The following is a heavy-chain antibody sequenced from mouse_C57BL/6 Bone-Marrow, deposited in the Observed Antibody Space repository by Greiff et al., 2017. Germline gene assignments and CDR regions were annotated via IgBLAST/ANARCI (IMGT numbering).Heavy chain of an antibody. CDR1: GYTFTSYW. CDR3: ARRVTAGVAHWNFDV. CDR2: IDPSDSET. D-gene: IGHD1-1*01. J-gene: IGHJ1*03. V-gene: IGHV1-52*01. Sequence: QVQLQQPGAELVRPGSSVKLSCKASGYTFTSYWMHWVKQRPIQGLEWIGNIDPSDSETHYNQKFKDKATLTVDKSSSTAYMQLSSLTSEDSAVYYCARRVTAGVAHWNFDVWGTGTTVTVSS.